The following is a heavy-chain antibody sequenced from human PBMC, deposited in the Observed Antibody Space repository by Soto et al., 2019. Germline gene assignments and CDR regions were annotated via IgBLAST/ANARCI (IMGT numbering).Heavy chain of an antibody. Sequence: QVQLVQSGAEVKKPGASVKVSCRASGYTFTRDSVPCVRQAPGQGLEWMGWINPNTGGTRFAPKFEGRVTWTTDPSVRTVYMEVRSLRSDDTAVLYCSVYFDDLQEASFWGQGTLVTVTS. CDR3: SVYFDDLQEASF. D-gene: IGHD2-8*01. J-gene: IGHJ1*01. CDR1: GYTFTRDS. CDR2: INPNTGGT. V-gene: IGHV1-2*02.